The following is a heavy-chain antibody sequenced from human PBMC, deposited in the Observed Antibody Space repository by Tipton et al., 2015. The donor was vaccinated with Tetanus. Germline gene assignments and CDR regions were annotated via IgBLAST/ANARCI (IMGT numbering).Heavy chain of an antibody. Sequence: TLSLTCTVSGGSISSSEYYWGWIRQPPGKGLEWIGSIYVSGTTYYFPSLKSRVTISIDTSMNQLSLKLSSVTAADTAVYYCARPSRRYGVFLYWGQGPRAPVSS. CDR1: GGSISSSEYY. CDR2: IYVSGTT. CDR3: ARPSRRYGVFLY. J-gene: IGHJ4*02. V-gene: IGHV4-39*01. D-gene: IGHD5/OR15-5a*01.